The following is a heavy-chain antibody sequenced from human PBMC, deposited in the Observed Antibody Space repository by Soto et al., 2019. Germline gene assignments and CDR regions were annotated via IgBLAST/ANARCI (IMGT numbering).Heavy chain of an antibody. CDR2: INHSGST. CDR1: GGSFSGYY. D-gene: IGHD6-6*01. Sequence: PSETLSLTCAVYGGSFSGYYWSWIRQPPGKGLEWIGEINHSGSTNYNPSLKSRVTKSVDTSKNQFPLKLSSVTAADTAVYYCARLAARLHYYYGMDVWGQGTTVTVSS. V-gene: IGHV4-34*01. J-gene: IGHJ6*02. CDR3: ARLAARLHYYYGMDV.